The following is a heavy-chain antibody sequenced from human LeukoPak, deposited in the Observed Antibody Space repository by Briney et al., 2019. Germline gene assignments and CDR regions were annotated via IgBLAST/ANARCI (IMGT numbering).Heavy chain of an antibody. CDR2: IWSDGSKK. D-gene: IGHD3-22*01. CDR1: GFTFNYYG. CDR3: ARDDDTSSHYSRFDY. V-gene: IGHV3-33*01. J-gene: IGHJ4*02. Sequence: GGSLRLSCAASGFTFNYYGMHWVRQAPGKGLEWVAVIWSDGSKKYYADSVKGRFTVSRDDSKSTLYLQMNSLRVEDTALYFCARDDDTSSHYSRFDYWGRGTLVTVSS.